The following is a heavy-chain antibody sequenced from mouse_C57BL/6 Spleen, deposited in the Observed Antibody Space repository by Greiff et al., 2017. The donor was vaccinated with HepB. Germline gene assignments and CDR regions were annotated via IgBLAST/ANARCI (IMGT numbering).Heavy chain of an antibody. CDR1: GFTFSSYA. CDR3: ASLAGFAY. Sequence: EVHLVESGGGLVKPGGSLKLSCAASGFTFSSYAMSWVRQTPEKRLEWVATISDGGSYTYYPDNVKGRFTISRDNAKNNLYLQMSHLKSEDTAMYYCASLAGFAYWGQGTLVTVSA. CDR2: ISDGGSYT. V-gene: IGHV5-4*01. J-gene: IGHJ3*01.